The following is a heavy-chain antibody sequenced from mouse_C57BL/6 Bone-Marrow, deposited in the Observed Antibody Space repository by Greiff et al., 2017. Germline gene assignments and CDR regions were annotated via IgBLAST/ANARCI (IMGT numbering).Heavy chain of an antibody. V-gene: IGHV1-81*01. CDR2: IYPRSGTT. CDR1: GYTFTSYG. J-gene: IGHJ3*01. Sequence: QVQLKESGAELARPGASVKLSCKASGYTFTSYGISWVKQRTGQGLEWIGEIYPRSGTTYYNEKFKGKATLTADKSSSTAYMELRSLTSEDSAVYCCSRSSEDWFAYWGQGTLVTVSA. CDR3: SRSSEDWFAY.